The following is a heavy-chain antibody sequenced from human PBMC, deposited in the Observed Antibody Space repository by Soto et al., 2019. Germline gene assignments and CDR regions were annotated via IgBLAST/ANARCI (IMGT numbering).Heavy chain of an antibody. CDR3: ARDAQEITNWFDP. Sequence: SETLSLTCTVSGGSVSSYYWSWIRQPPGKGLEWIGYIYYSGSTNYNPSLKSRVTISVDTSKNQFSLKLSSVTAADTAVYYCARDAQEITNWFDPWGQGTLVTVSS. CDR1: GGSVSSYY. V-gene: IGHV4-59*02. J-gene: IGHJ5*02. D-gene: IGHD1-20*01. CDR2: IYYSGST.